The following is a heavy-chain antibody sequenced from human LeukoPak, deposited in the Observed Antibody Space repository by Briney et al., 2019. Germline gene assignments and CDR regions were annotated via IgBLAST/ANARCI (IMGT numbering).Heavy chain of an antibody. CDR1: GYTFTSYG. Sequence: ASVTVSFKASGYTFTSYGISWVRQAPGQGLEWMGWISAYNGNTNYAQKLQGRVTMTTDTSTSTAYMELRSLRSDDTAVYYCARDRNRYYFDYWGQGTLVTVSS. J-gene: IGHJ4*02. D-gene: IGHD1-14*01. CDR2: ISAYNGNT. V-gene: IGHV1-18*01. CDR3: ARDRNRYYFDY.